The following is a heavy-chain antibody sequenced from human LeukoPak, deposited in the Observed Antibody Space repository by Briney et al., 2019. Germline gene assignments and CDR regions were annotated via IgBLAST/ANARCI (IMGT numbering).Heavy chain of an antibody. CDR2: IYHSGST. CDR1: GLSMSTCY. V-gene: IGHV4-59*01. CDR3: ARGGGYASPIGY. Sequence: PAETQSLTCTLSGLSMSTCYGSWTRQPPGKGLEGIGYIYHSGSTNYNPSLRSRVTISVDTSKNQFSLKLSSVTAADTAVYYCARGGGYASPIGYWGQGALVTVSS. J-gene: IGHJ4*02. D-gene: IGHD5-12*01.